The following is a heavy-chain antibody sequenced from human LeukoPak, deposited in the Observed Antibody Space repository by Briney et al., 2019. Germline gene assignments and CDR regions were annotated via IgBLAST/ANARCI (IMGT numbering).Heavy chain of an antibody. D-gene: IGHD5-12*01. CDR2: ISSSGSTI. CDR1: GFTFSDYY. CDR3: VKGRGGYVKHKTFDY. J-gene: IGHJ4*02. Sequence: GGSLRLSCAASGFTFSDYYMSWIRQAPGKGLEWVSYISSSGSTIYYADSVKGRFTISKDNAKNSPYLQMNNLRAEGTAVYYCVKGRGGYVKHKTFDYWGQGSLVTVSS. V-gene: IGHV3-11*04.